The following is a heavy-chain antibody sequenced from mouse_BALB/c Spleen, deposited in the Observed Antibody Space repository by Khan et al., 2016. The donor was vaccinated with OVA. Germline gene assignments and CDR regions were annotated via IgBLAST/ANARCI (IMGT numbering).Heavy chain of an antibody. V-gene: IGHV1-7*01. Sequence: QVQLQQSGAELAKPGASVKMSCKASGYTFTSYWMHWVKQRPGKGLEWIGYINPSSGYTEYNQNFKDKATLTADKSSSTAYMQLSSLTSEDSAVYYCARYRMDYWGQGTTLTVSS. CDR2: INPSSGYT. D-gene: IGHD2-12*01. CDR3: ARYRMDY. J-gene: IGHJ2*01. CDR1: GYTFTSYW.